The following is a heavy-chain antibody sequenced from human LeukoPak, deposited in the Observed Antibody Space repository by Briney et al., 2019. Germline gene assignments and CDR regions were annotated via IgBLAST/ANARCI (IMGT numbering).Heavy chain of an antibody. J-gene: IGHJ4*02. CDR2: IIPIFGTA. CDR3: ARDQVRSSVAGDGVFDY. D-gene: IGHD6-19*01. Sequence: SVKVSCKASGGTFSSYAISRVRQAPGQGLEWMGGIIPIFGTANYAQKFQGRVTITTDESTSTAYMELSSLRSEDTAVYYCARDQVRSSVAGDGVFDYWGQGTLVTVSS. V-gene: IGHV1-69*05. CDR1: GGTFSSYA.